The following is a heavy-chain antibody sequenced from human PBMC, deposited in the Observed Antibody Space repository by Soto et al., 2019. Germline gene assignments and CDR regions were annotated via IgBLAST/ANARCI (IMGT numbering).Heavy chain of an antibody. J-gene: IGHJ5*01. V-gene: IGHV3-48*03. CDR2: ISRDGGTI. CDR1: GFSFSTNA. CDR3: ALIRDS. Sequence: PGGSLRLSCEASGFSFSTNAMNWVRQAPGKGPEWLSYISRDGGTIYYSSSVQGRFTVSRDNTRNSLFLQMNSLRAEDTAFYYCALIRDSWGQGAQVTVSS.